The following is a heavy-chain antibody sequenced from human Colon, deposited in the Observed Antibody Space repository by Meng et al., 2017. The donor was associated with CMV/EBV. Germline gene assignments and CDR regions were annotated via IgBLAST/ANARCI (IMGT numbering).Heavy chain of an antibody. D-gene: IGHD2-2*01. J-gene: IGHJ4*02. CDR2: INPTGSST. V-gene: IGHV1-46*01. CDR1: GYTFTGYH. CDR3: ARGTVRVPADH. Sequence: ASVTVSCKASGYTFTGYHIHWVRQAPGQGLEWMGMINPTGSSTSFAQDFRGRVPLTRDTSTSTVYMDVSSRRSEDTAVYFCARGTVRVPADHWGQGTLVTVSS.